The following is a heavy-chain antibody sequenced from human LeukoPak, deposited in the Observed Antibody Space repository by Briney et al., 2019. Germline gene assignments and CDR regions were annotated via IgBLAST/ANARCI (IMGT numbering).Heavy chain of an antibody. Sequence: SETLSLTCAVYGGSFSGYYWSWIRQHPGKGLEWIAYMYYSGSTYYNPSLKSRVTMSVDTSLNQLTLELTSVIAADTAVYYCARRVFGGVNGTDIWGQGTTVTVSS. CDR2: MYYSGST. J-gene: IGHJ6*02. CDR3: ARRVFGGVNGTDI. D-gene: IGHD3-10*01. V-gene: IGHV4-31*11. CDR1: GGSFSGYY.